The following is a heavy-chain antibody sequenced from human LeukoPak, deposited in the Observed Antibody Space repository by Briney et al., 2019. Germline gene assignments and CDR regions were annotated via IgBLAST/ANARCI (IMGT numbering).Heavy chain of an antibody. V-gene: IGHV3-7*03. J-gene: IGHJ4*02. CDR1: GFTFSSYA. Sequence: PGGSLRLSCAASGFTFSSYAMSWVRQAPGKGLEWVANIKQDGSEKYYVDSVKGRFTISRDNAKNSLYLQMNSLRAEDTALYYCAKDIRATSVAGTSGFDYWGQGTLVTVSS. CDR3: AKDIRATSVAGTSGFDY. D-gene: IGHD6-19*01. CDR2: IKQDGSEK.